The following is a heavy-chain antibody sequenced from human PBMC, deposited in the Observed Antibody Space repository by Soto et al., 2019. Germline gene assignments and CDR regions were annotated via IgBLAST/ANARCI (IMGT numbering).Heavy chain of an antibody. D-gene: IGHD3-10*01. CDR2: IYSTGTT. CDR1: GFTVGNNY. V-gene: IGHV3-53*01. Sequence: GGSLRLSCAASGFTVGNNYMSWVRQAPGKGLEWVSLIYSTGTTKYADSVKGRFTVSRDNAKNTLYLQMNSLRAEDTAVYYCAKDGRGSGCHYNSFGYWGQGTLVTVSS. J-gene: IGHJ4*02. CDR3: AKDGRGSGCHYNSFGY.